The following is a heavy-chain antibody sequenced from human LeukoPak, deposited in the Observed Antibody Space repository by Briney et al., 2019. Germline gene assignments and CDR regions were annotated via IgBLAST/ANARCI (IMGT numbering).Heavy chain of an antibody. D-gene: IGHD2-2*01. CDR2: ISFSGSP. J-gene: IGHJ1*01. Sequence: HPVSPICPVPRRLLCGYRNNSFPLRPPPRLHLDWLRYISFSGSPYYNPSLKSRVTISVDTSRNQFSLKLSSVTAADTAVYYCARGPHCSSTSCYSEYFHHWGQGTLVTVSS. CDR3: ARGPHCSSTSCYSEYFHH. V-gene: IGHV4-31*03. CDR1: RRLLCGYRNN.